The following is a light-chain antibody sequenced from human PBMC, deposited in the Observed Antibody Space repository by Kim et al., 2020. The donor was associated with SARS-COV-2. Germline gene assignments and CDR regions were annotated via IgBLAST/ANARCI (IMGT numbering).Light chain of an antibody. J-gene: IGKJ2*01. CDR1: QSISSY. CDR2: AAS. Sequence: SASVGGRVTLTCRASQSISSYLNWYQQKPGKAPKLRIYAASSLQSGVPSRFSGSGSGTDFTLTISSLQPEDFATYYCQQSYSTLYTFGQGTKLEI. V-gene: IGKV1-39*01. CDR3: QQSYSTLYT.